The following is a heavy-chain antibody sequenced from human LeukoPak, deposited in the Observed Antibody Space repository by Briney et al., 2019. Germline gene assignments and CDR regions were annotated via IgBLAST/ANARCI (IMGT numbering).Heavy chain of an antibody. J-gene: IGHJ3*02. CDR3: ARENRIGVLVI. CDR2: IWYDGSTT. Sequence: PGTSLRLSCVASGFTFSTYGMHWVRQAPGKGLEWVAVIWYDGSTTYYADSVKGRFTVSRENSRNTLYLQMNSLRAEDTAVYYCARENRIGVLVIWGQGTMVTVSS. D-gene: IGHD3-3*01. CDR1: GFTFSTYG. V-gene: IGHV3-33*01.